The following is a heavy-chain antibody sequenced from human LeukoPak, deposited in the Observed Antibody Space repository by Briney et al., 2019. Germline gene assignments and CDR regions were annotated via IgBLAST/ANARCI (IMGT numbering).Heavy chain of an antibody. V-gene: IGHV4-34*01. CDR3: ARAMKGYSSSWYVSGWYFDL. CDR1: GGSFSGYY. J-gene: IGHJ2*01. Sequence: SETLSLTCAVYGGSFSGYYWSWIRQPPGKGLEWIGEISHSGSTNYNPSLKSLVTISVDTSKNQFSLKLSSVTAADTAVYYCARAMKGYSSSWYVSGWYFDLWGRGTLVTVSS. CDR2: ISHSGST. D-gene: IGHD6-13*01.